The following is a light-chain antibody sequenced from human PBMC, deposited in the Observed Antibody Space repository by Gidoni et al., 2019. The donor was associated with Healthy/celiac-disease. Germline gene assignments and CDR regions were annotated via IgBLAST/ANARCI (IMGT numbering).Light chain of an antibody. Sequence: ELVMTPSLATLSVSPGERTTLPCRTSQSVSSNLARYQQNPGQTPRLLINGSSTRATSIAARFRGSGSGTEFTLTISSLQSEEFAVYYCQQYNNWFSGTFGQRTKVEIK. CDR3: QQYNNWFSGT. V-gene: IGKV3-15*01. J-gene: IGKJ1*01. CDR1: QSVSSN. CDR2: GSS.